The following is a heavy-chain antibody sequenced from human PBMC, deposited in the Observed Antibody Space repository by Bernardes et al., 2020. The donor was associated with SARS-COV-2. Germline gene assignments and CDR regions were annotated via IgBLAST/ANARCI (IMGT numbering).Heavy chain of an antibody. CDR2: IYSSGSS. J-gene: IGHJ6*02. CDR1: GGSISSSNYY. Sequence: SETLSLTCTVSGGSISSSNYYWGWIRQPPGKGLEWIGSIYSSGSSYYNPSLQSRVMASVDTSKNQFSLRLCFVTAADTAVYYCTGSSCGIDCYIGGLRSWENGRGVWGPGATVTVSS. V-gene: IGHV4-39*01. CDR3: TGSSCGIDCYIGGLRSWENGRGV. D-gene: IGHD2-21*01.